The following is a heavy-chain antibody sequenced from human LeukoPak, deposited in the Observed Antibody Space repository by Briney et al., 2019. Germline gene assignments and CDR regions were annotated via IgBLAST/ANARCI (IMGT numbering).Heavy chain of an antibody. CDR3: ARDYGDYEGGFDP. J-gene: IGHJ5*02. Sequence: PSETLSLTCTVSGGSISSSSYYWGWIRQPPGKGLEWIGSIYYSGSTYYNPSLKSRVTISVDTSKNQFSLKLSSVTAADTAVYYCARDYGDYEGGFDPWGQGTLVTVSS. V-gene: IGHV4-39*07. CDR2: IYYSGST. CDR1: GGSISSSSYY. D-gene: IGHD4-17*01.